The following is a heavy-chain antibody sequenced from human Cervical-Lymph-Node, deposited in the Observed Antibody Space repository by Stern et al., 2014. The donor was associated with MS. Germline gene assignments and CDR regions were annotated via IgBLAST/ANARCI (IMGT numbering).Heavy chain of an antibody. V-gene: IGHV2-5*02. CDR1: GFSLSTSGLG. Sequence: QITLKESGPALVKPTQTLTLTCTFSGFSLSTSGLGVGWIRQPPVEALEWLAYIYWDDQKRYSPSLKIRLTITKDTSKNQVVLTLTNVDPVDTATYYCAHRTAGPFDYWGQGTLVTVSS. CDR2: IYWDDQK. J-gene: IGHJ4*02. CDR3: AHRTAGPFDY.